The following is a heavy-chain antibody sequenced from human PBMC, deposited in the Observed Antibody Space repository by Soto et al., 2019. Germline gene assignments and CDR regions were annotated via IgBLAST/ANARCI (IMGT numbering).Heavy chain of an antibody. CDR3: ARSGYCSGGSCFYYYYMDV. D-gene: IGHD2-15*01. CDR1: GGSFSGYY. J-gene: IGHJ6*03. CDR2: INHSGST. Sequence: SETLSLTCAVYGGSFSGYYWSWIRQPPGKGLEWIGEINHSGSTNYNPSLKSRVTISVDTSKNQFSLKLSSVTAADTAVYYCARSGYCSGGSCFYYYYMDVWGKGTTVTVSS. V-gene: IGHV4-34*01.